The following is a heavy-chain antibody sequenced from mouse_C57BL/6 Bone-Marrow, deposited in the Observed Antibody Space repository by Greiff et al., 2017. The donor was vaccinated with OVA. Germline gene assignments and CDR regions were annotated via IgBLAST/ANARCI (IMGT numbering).Heavy chain of an antibody. J-gene: IGHJ2*01. V-gene: IGHV5-6*01. CDR1: GFTFSSYG. Sequence: EVHLVESGGDLVKPGGSLKLSCAASGFTFSSYGMSWVRQTPDKRLEWVATISSGGSYTYYPDSVKGRFTISRDNAKNTLYLQMSSLKSEDTAMYYCARPSYYYGSSPFDYWGQGTTLTVSS. D-gene: IGHD1-1*01. CDR3: ARPSYYYGSSPFDY. CDR2: ISSGGSYT.